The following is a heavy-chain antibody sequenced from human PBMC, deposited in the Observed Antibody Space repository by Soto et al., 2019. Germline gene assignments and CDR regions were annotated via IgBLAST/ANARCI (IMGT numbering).Heavy chain of an antibody. Sequence: GGSLRLSCAASGFTFDDYAMHWVRQAPGKGLEWVSGISWNSGSIGYADSVKGRFTISRDNAKNSLYLQMNSLRAEDTALYYCAKDTVTTRDFDYWGQGTLVTVSS. D-gene: IGHD4-17*01. CDR1: GFTFDDYA. CDR2: ISWNSGSI. J-gene: IGHJ4*02. CDR3: AKDTVTTRDFDY. V-gene: IGHV3-9*01.